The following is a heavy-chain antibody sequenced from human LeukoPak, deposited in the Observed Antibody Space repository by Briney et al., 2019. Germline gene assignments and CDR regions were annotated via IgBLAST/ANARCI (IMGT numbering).Heavy chain of an antibody. CDR3: AGGIASYSSSYFDY. D-gene: IGHD1-26*01. Sequence: ASVKVSCKASGYTFTDHYIHWVRQAPGQGLGWMGWINPNNGGTNYAQKFQGRVTMTRDTSIGTAYMELSRLRSDDTAVYYCAGGIASYSSSYFDYWGQGALVTVSS. V-gene: IGHV1-2*02. J-gene: IGHJ4*02. CDR2: INPNNGGT. CDR1: GYTFTDHY.